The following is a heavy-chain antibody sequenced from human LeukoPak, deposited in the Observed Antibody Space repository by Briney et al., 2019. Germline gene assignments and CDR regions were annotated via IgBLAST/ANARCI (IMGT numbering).Heavy chain of an antibody. J-gene: IGHJ3*02. CDR2: IIPIFGTA. D-gene: IGHD1-26*01. CDR1: GGTFSSYA. Sequence: SVKVSCKASGGTFSSYAISWVRQAPGQGLEWMGGIIPIFGTANYAQKFQGRVTITADKSTSTAYMELSSLRSEDTAVYYCARDLWSGSYQGLGAFDIWGQGTMVTVSS. CDR3: ARDLWSGSYQGLGAFDI. V-gene: IGHV1-69*06.